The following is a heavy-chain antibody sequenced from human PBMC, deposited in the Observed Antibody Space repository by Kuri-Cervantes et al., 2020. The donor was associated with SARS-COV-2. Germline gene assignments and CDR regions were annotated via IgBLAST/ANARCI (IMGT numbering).Heavy chain of an antibody. J-gene: IGHJ3*02. CDR1: GYSFTSYW. Sequence: KVSCKGSGYSFTSYWIGWVRQMPGKGLEWMGIIYPGDSDTRYSPSFQGQVTISADKSISTAYLQWSSLKASDTAMYYCARQRYKEWLDAFDIWGQGTMVTVSS. CDR3: ARQRYKEWLDAFDI. D-gene: IGHD3-3*01. V-gene: IGHV5-51*01. CDR2: IYPGDSDT.